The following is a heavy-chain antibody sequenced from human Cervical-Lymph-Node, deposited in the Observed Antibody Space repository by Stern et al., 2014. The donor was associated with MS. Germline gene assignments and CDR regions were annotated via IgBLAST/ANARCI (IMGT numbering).Heavy chain of an antibody. CDR1: GGTFSSYA. CDR3: ARDRKRRVREGCFDY. Sequence: QVQLVQSGAEVKKPGSSVKVSCKASGGTFSSYAISRVRQAPGLGLEWMGGLIPIFGIANYAQKVQGRVPIAPDKSTSTAYKGRSSLRAEDAAVYYCARDRKRRVREGCFDYWGQGTLVTVSS. J-gene: IGHJ4*02. V-gene: IGHV1-69*17. CDR2: LIPIFGIA. D-gene: IGHD6-6*01.